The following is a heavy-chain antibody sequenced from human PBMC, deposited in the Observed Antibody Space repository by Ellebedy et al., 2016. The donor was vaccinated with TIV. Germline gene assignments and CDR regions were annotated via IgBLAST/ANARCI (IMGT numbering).Heavy chain of an antibody. J-gene: IGHJ5*02. CDR2: VYTSGST. D-gene: IGHD3-10*01. CDR1: GGSISSYY. V-gene: IGHV4-4*07. Sequence: SETLSLTCTVSGGSISSYYWSWIRQPAGKGLEWIGRVYTSGSTNYNPSLKSRVTMSVDTSKNQFSLKLSSVTAADTAVYYCARDIWFGELGGWFDPWGQGTLVTVSS. CDR3: ARDIWFGELGGWFDP.